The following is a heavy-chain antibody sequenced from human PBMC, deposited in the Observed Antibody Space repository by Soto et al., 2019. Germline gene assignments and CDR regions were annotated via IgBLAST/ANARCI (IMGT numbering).Heavy chain of an antibody. J-gene: IGHJ6*02. V-gene: IGHV4-39*01. CDR3: ASTAAADWSHSLNYYYYYGMDV. D-gene: IGHD6-13*01. CDR1: GGSISSSSYY. CDR2: IYYSGST. Sequence: SETLSLTCTVSGGSISSSSYYWGWIRQPPGKGLEWIGSIYYSGSTYYNPSLKSRVTISVDTSKNQFSLKLSSVTAADTAVYYCASTAAADWSHSLNYYYYYGMDVWGQGTTVTVSS.